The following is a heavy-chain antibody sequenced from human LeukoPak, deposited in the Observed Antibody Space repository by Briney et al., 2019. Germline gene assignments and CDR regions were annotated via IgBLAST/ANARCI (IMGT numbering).Heavy chain of an antibody. V-gene: IGHV3-30-3*01. CDR3: ARDMLPVYGSGSDFDY. CDR1: GFTFSSYA. J-gene: IGHJ4*02. CDR2: ISYDGSNK. Sequence: GGSLRLSCAASGFTFSSYAMHWVRQAPGKGLEWVAVISYDGSNKYYADSVKGRFTISRDNSKNTLYLQMNSLRAEDTAVYYCARDMLPVYGSGSDFDYWGQGTLVTVSS. D-gene: IGHD3-10*01.